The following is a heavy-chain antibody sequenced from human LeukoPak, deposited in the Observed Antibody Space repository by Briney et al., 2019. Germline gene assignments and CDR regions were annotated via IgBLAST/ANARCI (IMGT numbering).Heavy chain of an antibody. D-gene: IGHD6-19*01. V-gene: IGHV3-11*04. CDR1: GFTFSDYY. J-gene: IGHJ4*02. CDR3: ARVGYSSGWYRIDARVFDY. Sequence: GGSLRLSCAASGFTFSDYYMSWIRQAPGKGLEWVSYISSSGSTIYYADPVKGRFTISRDNAKNSLYLQMNSLRAEDTAVYYCARVGYSSGWYRIDARVFDYWGQGTLVTVSS. CDR2: ISSSGSTI.